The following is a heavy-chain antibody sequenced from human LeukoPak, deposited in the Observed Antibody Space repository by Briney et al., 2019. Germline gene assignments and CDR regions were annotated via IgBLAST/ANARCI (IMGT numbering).Heavy chain of an antibody. CDR1: GGSISTDSYY. J-gene: IGHJ6*02. CDR3: ARRFSNGGVYHYGLDV. D-gene: IGHD6-19*01. CDR2: IYYSGST. V-gene: IGHV4-39*01. Sequence: SETLSLTCTVSGGSISTDSYYWGWIRQPPGKGLQWIGSIYYSGSTYYSSSLQSRVTMSVDTSKNQFSLKLSSVTAADTAVYYCARRFSNGGVYHYGLDVWGQGTTVTVSS.